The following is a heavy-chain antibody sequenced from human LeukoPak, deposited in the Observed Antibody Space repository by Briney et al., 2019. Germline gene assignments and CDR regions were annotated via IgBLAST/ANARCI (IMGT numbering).Heavy chain of an antibody. V-gene: IGHV4-59*01. D-gene: IGHD1-14*01. CDR3: ARGSYWYDP. J-gene: IGHJ5*02. Sequence: SEALSLTCTVSGGSISSYYWSWIRQPPGKGLEWIGYIYYSGSTNYSPSLKSRLTISIDTSKNQFSLKVSSVTAADTAVYYCARGSYWYDPWGQGTLVTVSS. CDR1: GGSISSYY. CDR2: IYYSGST.